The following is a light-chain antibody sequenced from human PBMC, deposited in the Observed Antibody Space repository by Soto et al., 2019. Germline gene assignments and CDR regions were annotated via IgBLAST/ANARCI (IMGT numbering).Light chain of an antibody. CDR2: KAS. Sequence: DVPMTQSPSTLSASIGDRVTITCRASQSIGQCLAWFQQKPGKAPKVLIYKASTLESGVPSRFSASGSGTEFTLTISSLQPDDFASYYCQQYDGKSPWTFGQGTKVEIK. CDR3: QQYDGKSPWT. V-gene: IGKV1-5*03. J-gene: IGKJ1*01. CDR1: QSIGQC.